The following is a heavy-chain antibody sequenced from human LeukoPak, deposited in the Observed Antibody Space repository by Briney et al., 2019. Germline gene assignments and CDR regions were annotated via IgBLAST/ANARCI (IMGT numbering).Heavy chain of an antibody. CDR2: INWNGAST. CDR1: GFSFDDLG. CDR3: ARGITFEYSSSAAGNWFDP. J-gene: IGHJ5*02. V-gene: IGHV3-20*04. D-gene: IGHD6-6*01. Sequence: LGGSLRLSCAASGFSFDDLGMTWVRQVPGKGLEWVAGINWNGASTGYADSVRGRFTISRDNAKNSLYLQMNSLRAEDTALYYCARGITFEYSSSAAGNWFDPWGQGTLVTVSS.